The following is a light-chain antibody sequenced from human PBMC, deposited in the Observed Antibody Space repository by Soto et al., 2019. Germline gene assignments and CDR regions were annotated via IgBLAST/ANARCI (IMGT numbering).Light chain of an antibody. CDR3: QQPTTVPLS. Sequence: DIQMTQSPSSVSASVGDRVTITCRASQAVSTWLAWYQQKPAKAPNLLIYTASSLQSGVPSRFSGSGSGTEYSLTISSLQPEDFATYYCQQPTTVPLSFGGRTKVEI. J-gene: IGKJ4*01. CDR2: TAS. CDR1: QAVSTW. V-gene: IGKV1D-12*01.